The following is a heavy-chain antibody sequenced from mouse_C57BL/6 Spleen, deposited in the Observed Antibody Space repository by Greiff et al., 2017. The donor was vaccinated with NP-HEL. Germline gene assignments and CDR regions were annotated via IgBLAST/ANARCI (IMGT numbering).Heavy chain of an antibody. CDR3: ARSGDYDGYYYAMDY. Sequence: VHVKQSGAEFVKPGASVKLSCTASGFNIKDYYMHWVKQRTEQGLEWIGRIDPEDGETKYAPKFQGKATITADTSSNTAYLQLSSLTSEDTAVYYCARSGDYDGYYYAMDYWGQGTSGTVSS. J-gene: IGHJ4*01. V-gene: IGHV14-2*01. D-gene: IGHD2-4*01. CDR2: IDPEDGET. CDR1: GFNIKDYY.